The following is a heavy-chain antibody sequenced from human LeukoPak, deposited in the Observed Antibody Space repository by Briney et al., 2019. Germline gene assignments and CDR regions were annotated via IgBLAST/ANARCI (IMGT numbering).Heavy chain of an antibody. J-gene: IGHJ4*02. Sequence: GGSLTLSCAAPGFTVSDNYMNWVRQAPGKGLEWASVIYGGGSTYYADSVKGRFTISRDNSKNALLLQMNSLRAEDTAVYYCARAGELAYSGHDWGQGTLVTVSS. D-gene: IGHD5-12*01. CDR2: IYGGGST. V-gene: IGHV3-53*01. CDR3: ARAGELAYSGHD. CDR1: GFTVSDNY.